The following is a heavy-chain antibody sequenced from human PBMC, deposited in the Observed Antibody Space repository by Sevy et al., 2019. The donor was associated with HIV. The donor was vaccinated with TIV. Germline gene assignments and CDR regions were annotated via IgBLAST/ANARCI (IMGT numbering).Heavy chain of an antibody. CDR2: IYHSGST. CDR3: ARANCTGGVCPPFDP. Sequence: GSLRLSCAVSGGSISSSNWWSWVRQPPGKGLEWIGEIYHSGSTNYNPSLKSRVTISVDKSKNQFSLKLSSVTAADTAVYYCARANCTGGVCPPFDPWGQGTLVTVSS. CDR1: GGSISSSNW. J-gene: IGHJ5*02. D-gene: IGHD2-8*02. V-gene: IGHV4-4*02.